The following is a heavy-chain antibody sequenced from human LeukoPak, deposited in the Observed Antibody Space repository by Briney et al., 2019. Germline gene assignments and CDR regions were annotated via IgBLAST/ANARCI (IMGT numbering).Heavy chain of an antibody. CDR3: ARENFDY. Sequence: GGSLRLSCAASGFSFSSSWMTWVRQAPGKGLEWVANIKEDGTTKNYVDSLKGRFTISRDNSKNSLYLQMNSLRAEDTAVYYCARENFDYWGQGTLVTVSS. J-gene: IGHJ4*02. CDR1: GFSFSSSW. CDR2: IKEDGTTK. V-gene: IGHV3-7*01.